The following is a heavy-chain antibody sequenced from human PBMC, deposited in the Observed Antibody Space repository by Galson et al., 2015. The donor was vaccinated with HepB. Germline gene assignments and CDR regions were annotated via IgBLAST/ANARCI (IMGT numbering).Heavy chain of an antibody. CDR3: ARDFAQYSSSSSLGY. Sequence: SLRLSCAASGFTFSSYAMHWVRQAPGKGLEWVAVISYDGSNKYYADSVKGRFTISRDNSKNTLYQQMNSLRAEDTAVYYCARDFAQYSSSSSLGYWGQGTLVTVSS. CDR1: GFTFSSYA. V-gene: IGHV3-30-3*01. CDR2: ISYDGSNK. J-gene: IGHJ4*02. D-gene: IGHD6-6*01.